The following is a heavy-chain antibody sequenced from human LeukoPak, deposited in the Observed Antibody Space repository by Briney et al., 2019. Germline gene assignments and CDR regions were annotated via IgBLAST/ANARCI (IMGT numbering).Heavy chain of an antibody. D-gene: IGHD3-3*01. Sequence: PSETLSLTCAVYGGSFSGYYWSWIRQPPGKGLEWIGEINHSGSTNYNPSLKSRVTISVDTSKNQFSLKLSSVTAADTAVYYCARGDFWSGPFKINWFDPWGQGTLVTVSS. CDR2: INHSGST. V-gene: IGHV4-34*01. CDR1: GGSFSGYY. CDR3: ARGDFWSGPFKINWFDP. J-gene: IGHJ5*02.